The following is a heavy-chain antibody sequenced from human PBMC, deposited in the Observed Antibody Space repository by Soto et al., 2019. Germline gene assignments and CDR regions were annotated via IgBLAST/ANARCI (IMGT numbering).Heavy chain of an antibody. V-gene: IGHV3-53*01. Sequence: TGGSLRLSCAASGFTVSSNYMSWVRQAPGKGLEWVSVIYSSGSTYYRDSVKGRFTISRDNSKNMVYLQMNSLRAEDTAVYYCARGGKYDPNWFDPWGQGTLVTVSS. CDR1: GFTVSSNY. J-gene: IGHJ5*02. D-gene: IGHD1-1*01. CDR3: ARGGKYDPNWFDP. CDR2: IYSSGST.